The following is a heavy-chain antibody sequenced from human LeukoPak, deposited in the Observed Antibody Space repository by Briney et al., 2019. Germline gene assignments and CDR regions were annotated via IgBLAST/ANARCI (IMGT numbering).Heavy chain of an antibody. D-gene: IGHD5-18*01. J-gene: IGHJ4*02. CDR3: AREVAGDVDTALYSFDY. CDR2: ISTYNGNT. V-gene: IGHV1-18*01. CDR1: GYTFTSYG. Sequence: ASVKVSCKACGYTFTSYGISCVRQAPGEGREWMGWISTYNGNTNYVQKLQGTVTMTTDPSTSTAYMELRSPRSDDTAVYYCAREVAGDVDTALYSFDYWGQGTLVTVSS.